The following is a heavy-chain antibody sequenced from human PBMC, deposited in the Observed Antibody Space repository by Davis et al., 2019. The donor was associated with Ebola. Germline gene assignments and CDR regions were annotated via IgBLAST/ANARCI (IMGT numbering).Heavy chain of an antibody. CDR1: GFTFSSYG. D-gene: IGHD6-19*01. CDR2: IWYDGSNK. CDR3: ARVAIAVAITYYFDY. V-gene: IGHV3-33*01. J-gene: IGHJ4*03. Sequence: GESLKISCAASGFTFSSYGMHWVRQAPGKGLEWVAVIWYDGSNKYYADSVKGRFTISRDNSKNTLYLQMNSLRAEDTAVYYCARVAIAVAITYYFDYWGQGTTVTVSS.